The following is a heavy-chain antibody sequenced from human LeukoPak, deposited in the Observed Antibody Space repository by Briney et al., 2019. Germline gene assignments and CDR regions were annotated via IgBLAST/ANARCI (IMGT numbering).Heavy chain of an antibody. CDR2: ISYDGSNK. V-gene: IGHV3-30*18. CDR1: GFTFSSYG. CDR3: AKDSADYGDYVGDAFDI. Sequence: GGSLRLSCAASGFTFSSYGMHWVRQAPGKGLEWVAVISYDGSNKYYADSVKGRFTISRDNSKNTLYLQMNSLRAEDTAVYYCAKDSADYGDYVGDAFDIWGQGTTVTVSS. J-gene: IGHJ3*02. D-gene: IGHD4-17*01.